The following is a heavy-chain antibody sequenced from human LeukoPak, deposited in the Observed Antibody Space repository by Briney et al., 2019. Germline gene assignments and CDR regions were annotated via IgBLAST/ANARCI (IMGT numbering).Heavy chain of an antibody. V-gene: IGHV7-4-1*02. Sequence: ASVKVSCKASGYTFTSYAMSWVRQAPGQGLEWMGWINTNTGNPTYAQGFTGRFVFFLDTSVSTAYLQISSLKAEDTAVYYCARERITMIVVVPYGMDVWGQGTTVTVSS. CDR2: INTNTGNP. CDR3: ARERITMIVVVPYGMDV. D-gene: IGHD3-22*01. J-gene: IGHJ6*02. CDR1: GYTFTSYA.